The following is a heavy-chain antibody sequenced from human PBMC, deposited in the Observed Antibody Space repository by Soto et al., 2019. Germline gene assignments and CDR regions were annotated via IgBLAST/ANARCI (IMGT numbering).Heavy chain of an antibody. CDR2: ISPYNGNT. CDR1: GYTFRNYI. D-gene: IGHD2-21*02. Sequence: QVQLVQSAGEVKKPGASAIVSCQASGYTFRNYIIAWLRQAPGQGLEWMGWISPYNGNTNYARQFRGRVHLTPDTSTSAAYLELGNLGSCHGAPYFCARYCAGKACYSRHYYAMDVWGQGTTVSVSS. CDR3: ARYCAGKACYSRHYYAMDV. J-gene: IGHJ6*02. V-gene: IGHV1-18*01.